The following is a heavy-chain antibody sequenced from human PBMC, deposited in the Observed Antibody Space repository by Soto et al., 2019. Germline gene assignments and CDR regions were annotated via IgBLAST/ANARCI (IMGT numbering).Heavy chain of an antibody. V-gene: IGHV3-30*18. CDR3: AKDSDGYDSSGYYSPLDY. J-gene: IGHJ4*02. CDR1: GFTFSSYG. D-gene: IGHD3-22*01. Sequence: AGGSLRLSCAASGFTFSSYGMHWVRQAPGKGLEWVAVISYDGSNKYYADSVKGRFTISRDNSKNTLYLQMNSLRAEDTAVYYCAKDSDGYDSSGYYSPLDYWGQGTLVTVSS. CDR2: ISYDGSNK.